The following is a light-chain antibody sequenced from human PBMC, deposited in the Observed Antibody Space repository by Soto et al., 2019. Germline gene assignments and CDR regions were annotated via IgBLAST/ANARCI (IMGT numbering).Light chain of an antibody. V-gene: IGKV3-20*01. CDR1: QSVSSSH. CDR3: QQSYSTPYT. J-gene: IGKJ2*01. CDR2: AAS. Sequence: EIVLTQSPGTLSLSPGERATLSCRASQSVSSSHLAWYQHKPGQAPRLLIYAASSRATGSPDRFSGGGSGTDFTLTISRLEPEDFATYYCQQSYSTPYTFGQGTKLEIK.